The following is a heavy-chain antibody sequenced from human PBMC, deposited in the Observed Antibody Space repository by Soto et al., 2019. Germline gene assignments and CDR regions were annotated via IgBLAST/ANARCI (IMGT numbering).Heavy chain of an antibody. CDR2: LSPIFGTA. V-gene: IGHV1-69*01. Sequence: VASVKVSCKASRGTFSSYAISPLRQAPGQGLDWMGRLSPIFGTANYEKKYQGRVTITSDESTSTAYMELSSLRSEDTAVYYCARVWRSTTYYYYYYGMDVWGQGTTVTVSS. D-gene: IGHD3-16*01. CDR3: ARVWRSTTYYYYYYGMDV. J-gene: IGHJ6*02. CDR1: RGTFSSYA.